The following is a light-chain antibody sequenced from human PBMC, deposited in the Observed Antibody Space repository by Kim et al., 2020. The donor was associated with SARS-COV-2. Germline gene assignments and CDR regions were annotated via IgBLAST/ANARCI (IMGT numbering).Light chain of an antibody. V-gene: IGLV3-19*01. CDR3: HSRDSIGNDVI. CDR2: AKN. Sequence: ALEQTVRITCQGDSLRSSYASWYQQKPGQAPILVVFAKNNRPSGIPDRFSGSSSGSTAALTIAGAQAEDEADYYCHSRDSIGNDVIFGGGTQLTVL. CDR1: SLRSSY. J-gene: IGLJ2*01.